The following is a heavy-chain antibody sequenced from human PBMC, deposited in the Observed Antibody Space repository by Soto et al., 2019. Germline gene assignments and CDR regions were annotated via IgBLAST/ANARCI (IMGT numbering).Heavy chain of an antibody. D-gene: IGHD5-18*01. J-gene: IGHJ5*02. CDR1: GFTFSSYG. Sequence: QVQLVESGGGVVQPGRSLRLSCAASGFTFSSYGMHWVRQAPGKGLEWVAVIWYDGSNKYYADSVKGRFTISRDNSKNTLYLQMNSLRAEDTAVYYCARDALAAMVIRGGWFDPWGQGTLVTVSS. CDR2: IWYDGSNK. CDR3: ARDALAAMVIRGGWFDP. V-gene: IGHV3-33*01.